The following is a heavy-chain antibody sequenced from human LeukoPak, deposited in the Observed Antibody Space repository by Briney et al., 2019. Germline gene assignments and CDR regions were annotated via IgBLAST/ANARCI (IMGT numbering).Heavy chain of an antibody. D-gene: IGHD2-15*01. Sequence: GGSLRLSCAASGFTVSSNYMSWVRQAPGKGLEWVSVIYSGGSTYYADSVKGRFTISRDNSKNTLYLQMNSLRAEDTAVYYCARDQFGYCSGGSCYRHDPWGQGTLVTVSS. CDR1: GFTVSSNY. CDR3: ARDQFGYCSGGSCYRHDP. J-gene: IGHJ5*02. CDR2: IYSGGST. V-gene: IGHV3-66*01.